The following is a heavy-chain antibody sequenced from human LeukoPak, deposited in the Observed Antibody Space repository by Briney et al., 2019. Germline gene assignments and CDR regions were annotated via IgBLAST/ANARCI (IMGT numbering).Heavy chain of an antibody. CDR3: ARVNGYSSSFDY. V-gene: IGHV1-69*04. D-gene: IGHD6-6*01. J-gene: IGHJ4*02. CDR2: IIPILGIA. Sequence: SVKVSCKASGYTFTSYGISWVRQAPGQGLEWMGRIIPILGIANYAQKFQGRVTITADKSTSTAYMELSSLRSEDTAVYYCARVNGYSSSFDYWGQGTLVTVSS. CDR1: GYTFTSYG.